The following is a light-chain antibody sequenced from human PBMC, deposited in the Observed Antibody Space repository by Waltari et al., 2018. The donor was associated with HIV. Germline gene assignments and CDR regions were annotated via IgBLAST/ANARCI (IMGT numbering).Light chain of an antibody. V-gene: IGKV2-28*01. CDR2: LGS. CDR3: MQALQNPLT. CDR1: QSLLYSNGYNY. J-gene: IGKJ4*01. Sequence: DIVMTQSPLSLPVTPGEPASISCRSSQSLLYSNGYNYLDWYLQQPGQSPQLLIYLGSNLASVVPDRFSGSGSGTDFTLKISRVEAEDVGGYYCMQALQNPLTFGGGTKVEIK.